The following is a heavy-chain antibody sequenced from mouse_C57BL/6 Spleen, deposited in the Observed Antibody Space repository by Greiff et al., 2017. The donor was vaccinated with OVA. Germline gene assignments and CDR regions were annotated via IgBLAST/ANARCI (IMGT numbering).Heavy chain of an antibody. Sequence: QVQLQQSGPELVKPGASVKISCKASGYAFSSSWMNWVKQRPGKGLEWIGRIYPGDGDTNYNGKFKGKATLTADESSSTAYMQLSSLTSEDSAVYFCARRWFAYWGQGTLVTVSA. J-gene: IGHJ3*01. CDR3: ARRWFAY. CDR1: GYAFSSSW. V-gene: IGHV1-82*01. CDR2: IYPGDGDT.